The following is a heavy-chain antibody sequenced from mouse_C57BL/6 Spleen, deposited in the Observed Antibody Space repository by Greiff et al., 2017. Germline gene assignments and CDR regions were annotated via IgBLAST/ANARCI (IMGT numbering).Heavy chain of an antibody. CDR3: ARSGDGYYGY. CDR2: IDPSDSYT. CDR1: GYTFTSYW. V-gene: IGHV1-69*01. Sequence: QVQLQQPGAELVMPGASVKLSCKASGYTFTSYWMHWVKQRPGQGLEWIGEIDPSDSYTNYNQKFKGKSTLTVDKSSSTAYMQLSSLTSEDSAVYCCARSGDGYYGYWGQGTLVTVSA. J-gene: IGHJ3*01. D-gene: IGHD2-3*01.